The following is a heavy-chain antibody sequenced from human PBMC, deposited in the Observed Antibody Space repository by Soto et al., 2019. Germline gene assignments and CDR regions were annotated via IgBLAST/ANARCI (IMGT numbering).Heavy chain of an antibody. CDR2: ISWNSGSI. J-gene: IGHJ4*02. CDR1: GFTFDDYA. Sequence: LRLSCAASGFTFDDYAMHWARPAPGKGLEWVSGISWNSGSIGYADSVKGRFTISRDNAKNSLYLQMNSLRSEDTALYYCAKDMGYDLSPLGYFDYWGQGTLVTVSS. V-gene: IGHV3-9*01. D-gene: IGHD5-12*01. CDR3: AKDMGYDLSPLGYFDY.